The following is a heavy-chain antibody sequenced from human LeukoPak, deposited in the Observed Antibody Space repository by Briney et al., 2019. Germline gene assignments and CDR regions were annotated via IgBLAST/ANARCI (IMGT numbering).Heavy chain of an antibody. CDR1: GFIFSSYG. Sequence: GGTLRLSCVASGFIFSSYGMGWVRQAPGKGLEWVSAISGSGGSTYYADSVKGRFTISRDNSKNTLYLQMNSLRAEDTAVYYCAKDRPTVVTRRHYFDYWGQGILVTVSS. D-gene: IGHD4-23*01. J-gene: IGHJ4*02. CDR3: AKDRPTVVTRRHYFDY. CDR2: ISGSGGST. V-gene: IGHV3-23*01.